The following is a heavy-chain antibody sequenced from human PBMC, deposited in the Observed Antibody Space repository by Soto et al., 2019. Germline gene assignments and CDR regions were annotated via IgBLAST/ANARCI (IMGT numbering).Heavy chain of an antibody. J-gene: IGHJ4*02. CDR3: ARPYCNGSSCYPLIDY. Sequence: QVQLVQSGAEVKKPGASVKVSCKASGYTFTNYGITWVRQAHGQGLEWMGWISAFNGYTNYAQKFQGRDTMTTDTSTSTAYMELRNLRSDDTAVYYCARPYCNGSSCYPLIDYWGQGALVTVSS. D-gene: IGHD2-15*01. CDR2: ISAFNGYT. CDR1: GYTFTNYG. V-gene: IGHV1-18*01.